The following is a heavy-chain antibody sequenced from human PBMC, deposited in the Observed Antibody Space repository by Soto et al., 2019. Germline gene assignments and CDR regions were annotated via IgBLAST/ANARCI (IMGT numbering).Heavy chain of an antibody. CDR3: ARVEILGSGGNPAETSQH. CDR2: ISGSGGST. J-gene: IGHJ1*01. CDR1: GFTFSSYA. Sequence: EVQLLESGGGLVQPGGSLRLSCAASGFTFSSYAMSWVRQAPGKGLEWVSAISGSGGSTYYADSVKGRFTISRDNSKNTRNRKINGREAGNTPVNNGARVEILGSGGNPAETSQHGGKGTWSPSPQ. D-gene: IGHD3-10*02. V-gene: IGHV3-23*01.